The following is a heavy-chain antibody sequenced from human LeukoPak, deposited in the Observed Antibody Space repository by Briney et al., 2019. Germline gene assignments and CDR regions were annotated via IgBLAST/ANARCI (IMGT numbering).Heavy chain of an antibody. V-gene: IGHV1-2*02. CDR3: ARIPDSMVRGVIT. CDR1: GYTFTGYY. D-gene: IGHD3-10*01. CDR2: INPNSGGT. Sequence: GASVKVSCKASGYTFTGYYMHWVRQAPGQGLEWMGWINPNSGGTNYAQKFQGRVTMTRDTSISTAYMELSRLRSDDTAVYYCARIPDSMVRGVITWGQGTLVTVSS. J-gene: IGHJ5*02.